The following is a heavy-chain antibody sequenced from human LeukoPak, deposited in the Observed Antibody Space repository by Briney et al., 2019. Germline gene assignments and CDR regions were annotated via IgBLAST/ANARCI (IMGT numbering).Heavy chain of an antibody. V-gene: IGHV3-9*01. CDR3: AKDTPYYYGMDV. Sequence: GRSLRLSCAASGFTFDDYAMDWVRQAPGKGLEWVSGISWNSGSIGYADSVKGRFTISRDNAKNSLYLQMNSLRAEDTALYYCAKDTPYYYGMDVWGQGTTVTVSS. CDR1: GFTFDDYA. CDR2: ISWNSGSI. J-gene: IGHJ6*02.